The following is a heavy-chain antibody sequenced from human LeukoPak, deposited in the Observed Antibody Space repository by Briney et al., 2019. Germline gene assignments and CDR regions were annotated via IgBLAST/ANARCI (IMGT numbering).Heavy chain of an antibody. D-gene: IGHD3-22*01. V-gene: IGHV3-66*01. CDR3: ASLMDSSGYYANPTGY. CDR2: IYSGGST. CDR1: GFTVSSNY. J-gene: IGHJ4*02. Sequence: GGSLRLSCAASGFTVSSNYMSWVRQAPGKGLEWVSVIYSGGSTYYADSVKGRFTISRDNSKNTLYLQMNSLRAEDTAVYYCASLMDSSGYYANPTGYWGQGTLVTVSS.